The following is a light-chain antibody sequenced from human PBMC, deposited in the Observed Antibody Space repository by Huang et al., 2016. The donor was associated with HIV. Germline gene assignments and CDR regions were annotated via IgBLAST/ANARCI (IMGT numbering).Light chain of an antibody. CDR1: QGISNY. J-gene: IGKJ3*01. Sequence: DIQMTQSPSSLSASVGDRITITCRASQGISNYLAWYQQKAVKVPKLLIYAASTLQSGVPSRFSGSESGADFTLTISSLQPEDVATYYCQKYNSAPAFGPGTKVDIK. CDR3: QKYNSAPA. CDR2: AAS. V-gene: IGKV1-27*01.